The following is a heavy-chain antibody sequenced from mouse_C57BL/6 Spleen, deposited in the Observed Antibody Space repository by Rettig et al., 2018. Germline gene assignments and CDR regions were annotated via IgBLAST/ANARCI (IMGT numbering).Heavy chain of an antibody. Sequence: WLRQPPGKRLEWIAVITVKSDNYGANYAESVKGRFAISRDDSKSSVYLEMNRLREEDTATYFCSPLYDYDWYFDVWGTGTTVTVSS. CDR2: ITVKSDNYGA. CDR3: SPLYDYDWYFDV. D-gene: IGHD2-4*01. V-gene: IGHV13-2*01. J-gene: IGHJ1*03.